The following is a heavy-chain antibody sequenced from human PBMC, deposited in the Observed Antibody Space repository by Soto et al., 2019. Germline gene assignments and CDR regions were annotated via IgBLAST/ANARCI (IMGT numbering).Heavy chain of an antibody. D-gene: IGHD4-17*01. CDR1: GYTFTSYA. Sequence: QVQLVQSGAEVKKPGASVKVSCKASGYTFTSYAMHWVRQAPGQRLKWMGWINAGNGNTKYSQKFQGRVTITRDTSASTAYMELSSLRSEDTAVYYCARNPYGDYYYGMDVWGQGTTVTVSS. CDR2: INAGNGNT. CDR3: ARNPYGDYYYGMDV. V-gene: IGHV1-3*01. J-gene: IGHJ6*02.